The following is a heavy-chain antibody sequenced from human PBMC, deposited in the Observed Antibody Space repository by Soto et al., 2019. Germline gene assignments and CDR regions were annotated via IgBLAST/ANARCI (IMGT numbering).Heavy chain of an antibody. CDR1: GGTFSSYA. V-gene: IGHV1-69*13. CDR2: IIPIFGTA. J-gene: IGHJ6*02. Sequence: ASVKVSCKASGGTFSSYAISWVRQAPGQGLEWMGGIIPIFGTANYAQKFQGRVTITADESTSTAYMELSSLRSEDTAVYYCARGVRGEGDYDYYYGMDVWGQGTTVTVSS. D-gene: IGHD2-21*02. CDR3: ARGVRGEGDYDYYYGMDV.